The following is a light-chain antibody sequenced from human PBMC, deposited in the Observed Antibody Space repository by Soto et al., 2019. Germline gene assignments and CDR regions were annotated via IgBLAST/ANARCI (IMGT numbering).Light chain of an antibody. Sequence: QSALTQPASVSGPDGQWISISCTGTSSDVGGYNYVSWYQQHPGKAPKLMIYDVSNRPSGVSNRFSGSKSGNTASLTISGLQAEDEADYYCSSYTSSSTLRVFGTGTKVTV. V-gene: IGLV2-14*01. CDR1: SSDVGGYNY. J-gene: IGLJ1*01. CDR2: DVS. CDR3: SSYTSSSTLRV.